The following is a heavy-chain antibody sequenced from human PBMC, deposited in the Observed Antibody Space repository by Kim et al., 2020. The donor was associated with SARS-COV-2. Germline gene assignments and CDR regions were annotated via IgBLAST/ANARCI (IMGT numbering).Heavy chain of an antibody. CDR2: ISAYNGNT. CDR1: GYTFTSYG. Sequence: ASVKVSCKASGYTFTSYGISWVRQAPGQGLEWMGWISAYNGNTHYAQKLQGRVTMTTDTSTSTAYMELRSLRSDDTAVYYCATPNGYSGYDWNYYDYGMDVWGQGTTVTVSS. D-gene: IGHD5-12*01. CDR3: ATPNGYSGYDWNYYDYGMDV. V-gene: IGHV1-18*01. J-gene: IGHJ6*02.